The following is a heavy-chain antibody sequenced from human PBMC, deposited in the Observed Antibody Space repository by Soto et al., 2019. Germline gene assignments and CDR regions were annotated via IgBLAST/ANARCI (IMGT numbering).Heavy chain of an antibody. CDR2: ISGSSASI. Sequence: PGWSLRLSCAASGFTFNTYAMAWVRQAPGKGLEWVSVISGSSASIYYADSVKGRFSISRDYSKNTVYLQMHSLRPEDTAVYYCATDRVEFCSSTSFFGAFDYWGRGTPVTVSS. CDR1: GFTFNTYA. V-gene: IGHV3-23*01. D-gene: IGHD2-2*01. J-gene: IGHJ4*01. CDR3: ATDRVEFCSSTSFFGAFDY.